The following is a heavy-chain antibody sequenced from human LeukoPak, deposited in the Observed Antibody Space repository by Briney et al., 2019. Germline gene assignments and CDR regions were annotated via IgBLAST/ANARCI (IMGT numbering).Heavy chain of an antibody. V-gene: IGHV3-33*01. D-gene: IGHD5-18*01. CDR1: GFSFSSYG. CDR3: ARDQRGFSYSKYYFDY. J-gene: IGHJ4*02. Sequence: PGGSLRLSCAASGFSFSSYGMHWVRQAPGKGLEWVAVIWYDGTNKYYADSVKGRFTISRDNSKNTLYLQMNSLRAEDTAVYYCARDQRGFSYSKYYFDYWGRGTLVTVSS. CDR2: IWYDGTNK.